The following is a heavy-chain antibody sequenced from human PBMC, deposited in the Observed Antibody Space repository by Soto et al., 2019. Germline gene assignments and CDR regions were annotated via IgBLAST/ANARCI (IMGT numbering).Heavy chain of an antibody. Sequence: QVPLVQSGAEVKRPGASVKVSCKASGYTFTNYGISWVRQAPAQGLESMGWISGYNGDTNYAQKFQGRVTMTTDTATSTADRELRSLRSDDTAVYYCARGRRELRTGLYNALDVWGQGTTVTVSS. CDR2: ISGYNGDT. D-gene: IGHD1-26*01. V-gene: IGHV1-18*04. J-gene: IGHJ6*02. CDR1: GYTFTNYG. CDR3: ARGRRELRTGLYNALDV.